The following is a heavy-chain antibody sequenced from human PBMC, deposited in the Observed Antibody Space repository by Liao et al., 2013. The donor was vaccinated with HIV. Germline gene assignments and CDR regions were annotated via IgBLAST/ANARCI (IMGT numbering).Heavy chain of an antibody. CDR2: MDYSGST. J-gene: IGHJ4*02. D-gene: IGHD3-22*01. CDR3: ASSSSFYESSAYYVF. V-gene: IGHV4-39*01. CDR1: GASISSSSYY. Sequence: QLQLQESGPGLVKPSETLSLTCTVSGASISSSSYYWGWIRQPPGKGLEWIGSMDYSGSTYDNPSLKSRVTISADTTKNQFSLKLSTVTAADTAVYFCASSSSFYESSAYYVFWGQGTQGHRLL.